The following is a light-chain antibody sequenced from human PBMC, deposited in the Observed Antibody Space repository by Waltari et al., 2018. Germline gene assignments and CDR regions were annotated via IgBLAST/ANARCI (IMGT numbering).Light chain of an antibody. CDR2: AAS. Sequence: IQLTQSPSSLSASVGDRVTITCRASPGISNYLAWYQQKPGKAPKLLIYAASTLQSGVTSRFSGSGSGTDFTLTISSLQPEDFATYYCQQLNSYQWTFGQGTKVEIK. CDR3: QQLNSYQWT. CDR1: PGISNY. J-gene: IGKJ1*01. V-gene: IGKV1-9*01.